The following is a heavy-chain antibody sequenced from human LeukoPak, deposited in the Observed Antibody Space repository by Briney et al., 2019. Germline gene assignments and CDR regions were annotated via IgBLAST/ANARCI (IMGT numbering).Heavy chain of an antibody. J-gene: IGHJ6*02. V-gene: IGHV4-34*01. D-gene: IGHD6-19*01. CDR1: GGSFSGYY. CDR3: ARGPQICSSGWYCTQVTQYYYYYGMDV. CDR2: INHSGST. Sequence: PSETLSLTCAAYGGSFSGYYWSWIRQPPGKGLEWIGEINHSGSTNYNPSLKSRVTISVDTSKNQFSLKLSSVTAADTAVYYCARGPQICSSGWYCTQVTQYYYYYGMDVWGQGTTVTVSS.